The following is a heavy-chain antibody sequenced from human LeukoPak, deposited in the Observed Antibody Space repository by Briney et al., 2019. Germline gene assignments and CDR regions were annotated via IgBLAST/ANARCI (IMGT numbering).Heavy chain of an antibody. D-gene: IGHD3-16*01. CDR2: ISSNGGST. V-gene: IGHV3-64*04. CDR1: GFTFINYA. Sequence: PGGSLRLSCSVSGFTFINYAMHWVRQAPGKGLEYVSAISSNGGSTNYADSVKGRFTVSRDNAKNSLYLQMNSLRAEDTAVYYCARALRLGATVWGQGTMVTVSS. CDR3: ARALRLGATV. J-gene: IGHJ3*01.